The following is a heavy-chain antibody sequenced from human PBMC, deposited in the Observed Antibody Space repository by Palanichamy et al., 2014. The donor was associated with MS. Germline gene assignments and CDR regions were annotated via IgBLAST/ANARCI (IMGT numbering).Heavy chain of an antibody. Sequence: EVQLLESGGGLVQPGGSLRLSCAASGFTFSSYAMSWVRQAPGKGLECVSIISGGGGTIHYADSVKGHFTTSRDNSRNTLYLQMNSLRAEDTAVYYCAKGRSSGYYNPFDYWGQGILVTVSS. CDR1: GFTFSSYA. D-gene: IGHD3-3*01. CDR2: ISGGGGTI. V-gene: IGHV3-23*01. J-gene: IGHJ4*02. CDR3: AKGRSSGYYNPFDY.